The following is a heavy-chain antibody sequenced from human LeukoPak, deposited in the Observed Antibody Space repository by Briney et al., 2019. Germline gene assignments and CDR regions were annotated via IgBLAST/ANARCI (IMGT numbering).Heavy chain of an antibody. CDR3: ARDGIAAANTYYYYYMDV. D-gene: IGHD6-13*01. CDR1: GYTFTGYY. Sequence: ASVKVSCKASGYTFTGYYMHWVRQAPGQGLEWMGIINPSGGSTSYAQKFQGRVTMTRDMSTSTVYMELSSLRSEDTAVYYCARDGIAAANTYYYYYMDVWGKGTTVTVSS. V-gene: IGHV1-46*01. CDR2: INPSGGST. J-gene: IGHJ6*03.